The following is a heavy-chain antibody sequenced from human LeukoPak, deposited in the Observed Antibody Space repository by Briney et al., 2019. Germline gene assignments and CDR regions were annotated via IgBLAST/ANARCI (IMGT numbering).Heavy chain of an antibody. CDR2: ISSSSSTI. D-gene: IGHD2/OR15-2a*01. Sequence: GGSLRLSCAASGFTFSSYNMNWVRQAPGKGLEWVSYISSSSSTIYYADSVKGRFTISRDNAKNTLYLQMNSLRAEDTAVYYCARAARADCTSPTCHSWLAPWGQGTQVTVSS. CDR3: ARAARADCTSPTCHSWLAP. J-gene: IGHJ5*02. CDR1: GFTFSSYN. V-gene: IGHV3-48*04.